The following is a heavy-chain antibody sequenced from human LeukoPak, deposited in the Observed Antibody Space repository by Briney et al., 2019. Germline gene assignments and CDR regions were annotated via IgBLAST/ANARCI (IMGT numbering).Heavy chain of an antibody. Sequence: TGGSLRLSCAASGFTFTYYWMHWVRQAPGKGLVWVARINGDGSSTNYADSVKGRFTISRDNAKNTLYLQMNSLRAEDTAVYYCANDDFGASGLPDYWGQGTLVTVSS. J-gene: IGHJ4*02. CDR2: INGDGSST. CDR3: ANDDFGASGLPDY. CDR1: GFTFTYYW. D-gene: IGHD4-17*01. V-gene: IGHV3-74*01.